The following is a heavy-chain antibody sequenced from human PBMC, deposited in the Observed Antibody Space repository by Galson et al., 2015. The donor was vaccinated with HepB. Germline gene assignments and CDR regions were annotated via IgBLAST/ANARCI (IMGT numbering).Heavy chain of an antibody. J-gene: IGHJ3*02. V-gene: IGHV3-33*01. CDR3: ARDPLRASDSSGDDAFDI. D-gene: IGHD6-19*01. CDR1: GFTFSSYG. Sequence: SLRLSCAASGFTFSSYGMHWVRQAPGKGLEWVAVIWYDGSNKYYADSVKGRFTISRDNSKNTLYLQMNSLRAEDTAVYYCARDPLRASDSSGDDAFDIWAKGQWSPSLQ. CDR2: IWYDGSNK.